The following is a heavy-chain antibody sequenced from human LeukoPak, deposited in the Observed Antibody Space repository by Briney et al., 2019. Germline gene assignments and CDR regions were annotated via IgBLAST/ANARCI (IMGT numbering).Heavy chain of an antibody. CDR2: VYYSGST. CDR3: ARQPGGYSGPFDY. D-gene: IGHD5-12*01. J-gene: IGHJ4*02. Sequence: WVRQPPGKGLEWVASVYYSGSTYYNPSLESRVTMSVDTSKNQFSLKLSSVTAADTAVYYCARQPGGYSGPFDYWGQGTLVTVSS. V-gene: IGHV4-39*01.